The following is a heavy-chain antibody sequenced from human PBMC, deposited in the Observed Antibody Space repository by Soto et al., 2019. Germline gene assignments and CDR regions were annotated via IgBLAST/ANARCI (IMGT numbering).Heavy chain of an antibody. V-gene: IGHV1-69*06. D-gene: IGHD6-13*01. J-gene: IGHJ6*02. Sequence: QVQLVQSGAEVKKPGSSVKVSCKASGGTFSSYAISWVRQAPGQGLEWMGGIIPIFGTANYAQKFQGRVTITADKSTSTAYMELSSLRSEDTAVYYCARDIAEGGYSSSWSCYGMDVWGQGTTVTVSS. CDR1: GGTFSSYA. CDR3: ARDIAEGGYSSSWSCYGMDV. CDR2: IIPIFGTA.